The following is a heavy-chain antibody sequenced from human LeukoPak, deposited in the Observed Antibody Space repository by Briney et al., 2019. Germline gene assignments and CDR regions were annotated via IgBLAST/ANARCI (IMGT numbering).Heavy chain of an antibody. J-gene: IGHJ4*02. CDR2: MNPNSGNT. D-gene: IGHD6-13*01. V-gene: IGHV1-8*02. CDR1: GYTFTSYA. Sequence: ASVKVSCKASGYTFTSYAMNWVRQATGQGLEWMGWMNPNSGNTGYAQKFQGRVTMTEDTSTDTAYMELSSLRSEDTAVYYCATGRGYSSSWYFDYWGQGTLVTVSS. CDR3: ATGRGYSSSWYFDY.